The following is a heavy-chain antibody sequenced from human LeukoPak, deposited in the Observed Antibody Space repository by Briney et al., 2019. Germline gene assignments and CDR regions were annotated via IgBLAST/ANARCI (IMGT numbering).Heavy chain of an antibody. D-gene: IGHD3-10*01. V-gene: IGHV4-39*07. CDR3: ARRQKHRWSVMVRGALDY. Sequence: PSETLSLTCTVSGASISSNPYYWSWIRQPPGKGLEWIGEINHSGSTNYNPSLKSRVTISVDTSKNQFSLKLSSVTAADTAVYYCARRQKHRWSVMVRGALDYWGQGTLVTVSS. CDR2: INHSGST. J-gene: IGHJ4*02. CDR1: GASISSNPYY.